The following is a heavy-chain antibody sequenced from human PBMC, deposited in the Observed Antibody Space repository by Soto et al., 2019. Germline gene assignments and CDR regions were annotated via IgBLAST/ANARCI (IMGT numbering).Heavy chain of an antibody. CDR2: IIPIFGTA. V-gene: IGHV1-69*06. CDR1: GGTFSSYA. CDR3: VRLYFSSTSCYPGGIDV. D-gene: IGHD2-2*01. Sequence: QVQLVQSGAEVKKPGSSVKVSCKASGGTFSSYAISWVRQAPGQGLEWMGGIIPIFGTANYAQKFQGRVTITADKSTSTAYMELSSLRSEDTAVYYCVRLYFSSTSCYPGGIDVWGQGTTVTVSS. J-gene: IGHJ6*02.